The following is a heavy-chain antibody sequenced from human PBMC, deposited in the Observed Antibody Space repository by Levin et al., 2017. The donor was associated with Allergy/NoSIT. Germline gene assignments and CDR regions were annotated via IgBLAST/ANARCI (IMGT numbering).Heavy chain of an antibody. CDR2: IYYSGST. D-gene: IGHD5-18*01. CDR1: GGSISSSSYY. Sequence: SETLSLTCTVSGGSISSSSYYWGWIRQPPGKGLEWIGSIYYSGSTYYNPSLKSRVTISVDTSKNQFSLKLSSVTAADTAVYYCARVIRFSPDDEAWIQLWWFDPWGQGTLVTVSS. CDR3: ARVIRFSPDDEAWIQLWWFDP. J-gene: IGHJ5*02. V-gene: IGHV4-39*07.